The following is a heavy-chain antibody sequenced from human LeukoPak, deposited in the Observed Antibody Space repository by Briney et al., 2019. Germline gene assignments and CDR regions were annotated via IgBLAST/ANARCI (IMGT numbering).Heavy chain of an antibody. CDR1: GYTFTSYG. D-gene: IGHD2-2*01. CDR3: ARDRPAFPVPIVVVPAAMD. Sequence: ASVKVSCKASGYTFTSYGISWVRQAPGQGLEWMGWISAYNGNTNYAQKLQGRVTMTTDTSTSTAYMELRSLRSDDTAVYYCARDRPAFPVPIVVVPAAMDWGQGTLVTVSS. V-gene: IGHV1-18*01. J-gene: IGHJ4*02. CDR2: ISAYNGNT.